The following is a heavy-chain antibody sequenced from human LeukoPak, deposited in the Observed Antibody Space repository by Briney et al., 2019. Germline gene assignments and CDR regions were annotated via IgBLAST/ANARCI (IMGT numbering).Heavy chain of an antibody. CDR1: GFRFITYW. Sequence: GESLKISCKGSGFRFITYWIVWVRQMPGKGLEWMGNISPSDSRTTYSPSFQGQVTISADKSISTAYLQWSSLKASDTAMYYCARLAGYSSSLDYWGQGTLVTVSS. CDR2: ISPSDSRT. CDR3: ARLAGYSSSLDY. D-gene: IGHD6-6*01. J-gene: IGHJ4*02. V-gene: IGHV5-51*01.